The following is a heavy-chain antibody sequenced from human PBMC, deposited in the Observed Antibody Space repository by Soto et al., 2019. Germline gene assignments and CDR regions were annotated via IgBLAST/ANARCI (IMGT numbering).Heavy chain of an antibody. J-gene: IGHJ4*02. CDR3: AKDQYPDYDSSGGEGDY. CDR2: ISGSGGST. D-gene: IGHD3-22*01. V-gene: IGHV3-23*01. CDR1: GFTFSSYA. Sequence: EVQLLESGGGLVQPGGSLRLSCAASGFTFSSYAMSWVRQAPGKGLEGVSAISGSGGSTYYADSVKGRFTISRDNSKNTLYLQMNSRRAEDTAVYYCAKDQYPDYDSSGGEGDYWGQGTLVTVSS.